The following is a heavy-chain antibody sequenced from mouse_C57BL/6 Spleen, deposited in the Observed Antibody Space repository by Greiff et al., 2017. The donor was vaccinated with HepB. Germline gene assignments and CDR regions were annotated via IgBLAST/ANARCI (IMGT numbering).Heavy chain of an antibody. D-gene: IGHD1-1*01. CDR3: ARGPYYYGSSEFAY. V-gene: IGHV1-18*01. CDR1: GYTFTDYN. J-gene: IGHJ3*01. CDR2: INPNNGGT. Sequence: EVQLQQSGPELVKPGASVKIPCKASGYTFTDYNMDWVKQSHGKSLEWIGDINPNNGGTIYNQKFKGKATLTVDKSSSTAYMELRSLTSEDTSVYYWARGPYYYGSSEFAYWGQGTLVTVAA.